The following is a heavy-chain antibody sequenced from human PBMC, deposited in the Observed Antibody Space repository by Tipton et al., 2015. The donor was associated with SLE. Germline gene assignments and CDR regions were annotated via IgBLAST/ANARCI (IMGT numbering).Heavy chain of an antibody. CDR1: GGSFSGYY. CDR2: INHGEST. CDR3: ARVAAAGRAFDI. Sequence: TLSLTCAVYGGSFSGYYWSWICQPPGKGLDWIGEINHGESTNYNPSLKSLVTISVDTSKNQFSLKLSSVTAADTAVYYCARVAAAGRAFDIWGQGTMVTVSS. J-gene: IGHJ3*02. D-gene: IGHD6-13*01. V-gene: IGHV4-34*01.